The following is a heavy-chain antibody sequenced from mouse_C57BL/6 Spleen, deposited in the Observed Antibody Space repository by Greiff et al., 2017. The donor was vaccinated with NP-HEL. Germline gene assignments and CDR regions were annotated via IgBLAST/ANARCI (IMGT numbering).Heavy chain of an antibody. D-gene: IGHD4-1*01. CDR2: IDPENGDT. Sequence: VQLQQSGAELVRPGASVKLSCTASGFNIKDDYMHWVKQRPEQGLEWIGWIDPENGDTEYASKFQGKATITADTSSNTAYLQLSSLTSEDTAVYYSTTRELGGDWGQGTTLTVSS. CDR3: TTRELGGD. V-gene: IGHV14-4*01. J-gene: IGHJ2*01. CDR1: GFNIKDDY.